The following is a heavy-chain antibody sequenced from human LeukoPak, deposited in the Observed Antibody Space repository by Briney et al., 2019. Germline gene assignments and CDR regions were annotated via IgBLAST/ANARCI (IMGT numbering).Heavy chain of an antibody. CDR1: GFTFSSYA. Sequence: GGSLRLSCAASGFTFSSYAMHWVRQAPGKGLEYVSAISSNGGSTYYANSVKGRFTISRDNSKNTLCLQMGSLRAEDMAVYYCASSVSITTFGGVIDPLDYWGQGTLVTVSS. CDR2: ISSNGGST. D-gene: IGHD3-16*02. J-gene: IGHJ4*02. CDR3: ASSVSITTFGGVIDPLDY. V-gene: IGHV3-64*01.